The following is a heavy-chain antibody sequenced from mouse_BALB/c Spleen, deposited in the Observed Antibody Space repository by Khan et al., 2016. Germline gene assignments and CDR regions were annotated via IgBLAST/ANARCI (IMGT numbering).Heavy chain of an antibody. CDR3: GRGDY. Sequence: EVELVESGGGLVQPGGSRKLSCAASGFTFSSFGMHWVRQAPEKGLEWLAFISSGSSAIYYSDTIKGRFTISRDNPKNTLFLQMTSLRSENTGMYYCGRGDYWGQGTTLTVSS. CDR1: GFTFSSFG. CDR2: ISSGSSAI. V-gene: IGHV5-17*02. J-gene: IGHJ2*01.